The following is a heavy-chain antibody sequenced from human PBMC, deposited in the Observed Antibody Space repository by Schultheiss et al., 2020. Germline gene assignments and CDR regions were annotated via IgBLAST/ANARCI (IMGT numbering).Heavy chain of an antibody. CDR3: ARDFGAFDI. J-gene: IGHJ3*02. CDR1: GYTFTSYY. D-gene: IGHD3-3*01. CDR2: INPNSGGT. Sequence: ASVKVSCKASGYTFTSYYMHWVRQAPGQGLEWMGWINPNSGGTNYAQKFQGRVTMTRDTSTSTVSMEVSSLRSEDTAVYYCARDFGAFDIWGQGTMVTVSS. V-gene: IGHV1-2*02.